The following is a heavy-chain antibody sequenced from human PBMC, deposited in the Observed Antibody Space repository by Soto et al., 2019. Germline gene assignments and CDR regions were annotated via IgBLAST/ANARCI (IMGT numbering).Heavy chain of an antibody. CDR1: GGSISSGGYY. CDR3: ASAHLVPAATWFDP. J-gene: IGHJ5*02. Sequence: PSETLSLTCTVSGGSISSGGYYWSWIRQHPGKGLEWIGYIYYSGSTYYNPSLKSRVTISVDTSKNQFSLKLSSVTAADTAVYYCASAHLVPAATWFDPWGQGTLVTVSS. D-gene: IGHD2-2*01. V-gene: IGHV4-31*03. CDR2: IYYSGST.